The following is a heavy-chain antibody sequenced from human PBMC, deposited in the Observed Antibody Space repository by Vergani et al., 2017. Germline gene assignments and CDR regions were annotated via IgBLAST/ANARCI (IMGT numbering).Heavy chain of an antibody. CDR2: IYYSGST. V-gene: IGHV4-59*01. CDR3: AREAGTTRRYYYYGMDV. CDR1: GGSISSYY. J-gene: IGHJ6*02. Sequence: QVQLQESGPGLVKPSETLSLTCTVSGGSISSYYWSWIRQPPGKGLEWIGYIYYSGSTNYKPSLKSRVTISVDTSKNQFSLKLSSVTAADTAVYYCAREAGTTRRYYYYGMDVWGQGTTVTVSS. D-gene: IGHD1-14*01.